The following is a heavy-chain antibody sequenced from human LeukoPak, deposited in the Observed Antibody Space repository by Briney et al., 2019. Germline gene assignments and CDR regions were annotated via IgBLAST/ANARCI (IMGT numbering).Heavy chain of an antibody. CDR2: INHSGST. CDR1: GGSFSGYY. D-gene: IGHD2-15*01. CDR3: ARVFGYCGGGSCYGYFQH. Sequence: SETLSLTCAVYGGSFSGYYWSWIRQPPGKGLEWIGEINHSGSTNYNPSLKSRVTISVDTSKNQFSLKLSSVTAADTAVYYCARVFGYCGGGSCYGYFQHWGQGTLVTVSS. J-gene: IGHJ1*01. V-gene: IGHV4-34*01.